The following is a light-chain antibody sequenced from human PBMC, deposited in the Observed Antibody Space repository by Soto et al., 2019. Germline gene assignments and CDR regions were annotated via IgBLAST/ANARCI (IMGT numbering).Light chain of an antibody. Sequence: QSVLTQPASVSGSPGQSITISCTGTRSDIGAYNFVSWYQQHPGEVPKLILYDVNVRPSGVSNRFSGSKSGNTASLTISGLQAEDEADYYCTSWPTSTTMIFGGGTKLTVL. V-gene: IGLV2-14*03. CDR1: RSDIGAYNF. CDR3: TSWPTSTTMI. CDR2: DVN. J-gene: IGLJ2*01.